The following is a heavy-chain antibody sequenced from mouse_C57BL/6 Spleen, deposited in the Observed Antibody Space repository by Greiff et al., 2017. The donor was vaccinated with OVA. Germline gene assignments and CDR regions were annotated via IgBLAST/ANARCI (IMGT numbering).Heavy chain of an antibody. J-gene: IGHJ4*01. CDR2: ISNGGGST. CDR3: ARRGITTEAMDY. Sequence: EVQLQESGGGLVQPGGSLKLSCAASGFTFSDYYMYWVRQTPEKRLEWVAYISNGGGSTYYPDTVKGRFTISRDNAKNTLYLQMSRLKSEDTAMYYCARRGITTEAMDYWGQGTSVTVSS. CDR1: GFTFSDYY. D-gene: IGHD1-1*01. V-gene: IGHV5-12*01.